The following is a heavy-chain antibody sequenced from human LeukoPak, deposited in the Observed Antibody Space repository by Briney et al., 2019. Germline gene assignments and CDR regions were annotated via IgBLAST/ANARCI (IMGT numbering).Heavy chain of an antibody. Sequence: GRSLRLSCAASGFTFSSYGMHWVRQAPGKGLEWVAVIWYDGSNKYYADSVKGRFTISRDNSKNTLYLQMNSLRAEDTAVYYCAREGDTMVRGAFDIWGQGTMVTVSS. V-gene: IGHV3-33*01. CDR2: IWYDGSNK. J-gene: IGHJ3*02. CDR3: AREGDTMVRGAFDI. D-gene: IGHD3-10*01. CDR1: GFTFSSYG.